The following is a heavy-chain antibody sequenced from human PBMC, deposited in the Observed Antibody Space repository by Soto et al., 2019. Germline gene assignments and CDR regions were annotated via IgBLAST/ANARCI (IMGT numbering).Heavy chain of an antibody. D-gene: IGHD2-2*01. CDR1: GFTFSSYA. J-gene: IGHJ4*02. Sequence: GGSLRLSCAASGFTFSSYAMHWVRQAPGKGLEWVAVISYDGSNKYYADSVKGRFTISRDNSKNTLYLQMNSLRAEDTAVYYCARGPGYCSSTSCYGSSGFDYWGQGTLVTVSS. CDR2: ISYDGSNK. V-gene: IGHV3-30-3*01. CDR3: ARGPGYCSSTSCYGSSGFDY.